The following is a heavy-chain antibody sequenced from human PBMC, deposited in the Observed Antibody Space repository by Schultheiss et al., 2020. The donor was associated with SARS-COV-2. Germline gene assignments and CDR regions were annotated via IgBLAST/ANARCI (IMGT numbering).Heavy chain of an antibody. D-gene: IGHD3-22*01. CDR1: GFIFSSYS. Sequence: GGSLRLSCAASGFIFSSYSMNWVRQAPGKGLEWVSSISSSSSYIYYADSVKGRFTISRDNAKNSLYLQMNSLRAEDTAVYYCTTDGGNYYDSSISISDFDYWGQGTLVTVSS. CDR2: ISSSSSYI. CDR3: TTDGGNYYDSSISISDFDY. V-gene: IGHV3-21*01. J-gene: IGHJ4*02.